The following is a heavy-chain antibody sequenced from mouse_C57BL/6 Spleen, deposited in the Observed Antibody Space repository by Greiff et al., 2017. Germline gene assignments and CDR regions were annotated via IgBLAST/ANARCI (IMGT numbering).Heavy chain of an antibody. J-gene: IGHJ3*01. CDR1: GYTFTSYW. V-gene: IGHV1-69*01. Sequence: QVQLQQPGAELVMPGASVKLSCKASGYTFTSYWMHWVKQRPGQGLEWIGEIDPSDSYTNYNQKFKGKSTLTVDKSSSTAYMQLSSLTSVDSAVYYSAREDYSRYFAYWGKGTLVTVS. CDR3: AREDYSRYFAY. CDR2: IDPSDSYT. D-gene: IGHD2-5*01.